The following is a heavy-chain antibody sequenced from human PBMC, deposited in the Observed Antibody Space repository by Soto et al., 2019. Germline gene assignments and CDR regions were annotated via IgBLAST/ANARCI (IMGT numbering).Heavy chain of an antibody. CDR1: GFSLITRGMC. V-gene: IGHV2-70*01. D-gene: IGHD3-22*01. CDR2: IDWDDDK. Sequence: SGPTLVNPTQTLTLTCTFSGFSLITRGMCVTWIRQPPGKALEWLALIDWDDDKYYSTSLKTRLTISKDTSKNQVVLTMTNMDPVDTATYFCARTTYHTDSSGYCHDYWGQGALAPVYS. CDR3: ARTTYHTDSSGYCHDY. J-gene: IGHJ4*02.